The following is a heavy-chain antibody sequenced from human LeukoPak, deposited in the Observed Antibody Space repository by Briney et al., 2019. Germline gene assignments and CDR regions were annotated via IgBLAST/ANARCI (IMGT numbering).Heavy chain of an antibody. V-gene: IGHV3-21*04. D-gene: IGHD6-19*01. J-gene: IGHJ4*02. CDR2: ISSNNNYI. CDR3: AKLPDIVVTGGFDC. CDR1: GFTFSSYS. Sequence: GRSLRLSCAASGFTFSSYSMNWVRQAPGKGLEWVSSISSNNNYIYYADSMKGRFIISRDNSKNTLYLQMNSLRAEDTAIYYCAKLPDIVVTGGFDCWGQGTLVTVSS.